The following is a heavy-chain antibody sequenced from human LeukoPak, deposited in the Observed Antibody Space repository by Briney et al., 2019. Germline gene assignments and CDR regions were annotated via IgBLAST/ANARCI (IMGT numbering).Heavy chain of an antibody. CDR2: IKQDGSKK. D-gene: IGHD1-26*01. CDR1: GFPFSSYW. V-gene: IGHV3-7*01. Sequence: PGGSLGLSCVASGFPFSSYWMTWVRQAPGKGLEWVANIKQDGSKKSYVDSVKGRFTISRDNAKNSLYLQMNSLRAEDTAVYYCARVPLSYGEHGPFDYWGQGTLVTVSS. CDR3: ARVPLSYGEHGPFDY. J-gene: IGHJ4*02.